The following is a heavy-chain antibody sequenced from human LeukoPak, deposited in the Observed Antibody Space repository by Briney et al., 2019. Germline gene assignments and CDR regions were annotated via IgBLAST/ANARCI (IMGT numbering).Heavy chain of an antibody. CDR3: ARRGYGDSYYFDY. Sequence: GGSLRLSCKGSGYSFTSYWIGWVRQMPGKGLEWMGIIYPGDSDTRYSPSFQGQVTISADKSISTAYLQSSSLKASDTAMYYCARRGYGDSYYFDYWGQGTLVTVSS. V-gene: IGHV5-51*01. J-gene: IGHJ4*02. D-gene: IGHD4-17*01. CDR1: GYSFTSYW. CDR2: IYPGDSDT.